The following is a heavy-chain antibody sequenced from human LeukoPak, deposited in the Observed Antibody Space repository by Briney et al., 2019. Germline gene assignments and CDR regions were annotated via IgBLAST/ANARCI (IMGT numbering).Heavy chain of an antibody. J-gene: IGHJ4*02. D-gene: IGHD3-22*01. CDR1: GLTFSSYA. Sequence: GGSLSFSCAASGLTFSSYAMSWFRQAPGKGLDWVSAISGSGGSTYYADSVKGRFTISRDNSKNTLYLQMNSLRVEDTAVYYCANLPSSGSKAYWGQGTLVTVSS. V-gene: IGHV3-23*01. CDR2: ISGSGGST. CDR3: ANLPSSGSKAY.